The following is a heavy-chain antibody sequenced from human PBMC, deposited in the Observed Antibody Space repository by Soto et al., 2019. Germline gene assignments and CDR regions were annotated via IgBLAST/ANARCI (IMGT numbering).Heavy chain of an antibody. CDR3: ARGVVEYCSGGSCFWFDP. V-gene: IGHV1-69*01. CDR1: GGTFSSYA. Sequence: QVQLVQSGAEVKKPGSSVKVSCKASGGTFSSYAISWVRQAPGQGLEWMGGIIPIFGTANYAQKFQGRVTITADESTSTAYMALSSLRSEDTAVYYCARGVVEYCSGGSCFWFDPWGQGTLVTVSS. CDR2: IIPIFGTA. J-gene: IGHJ5*02. D-gene: IGHD2-15*01.